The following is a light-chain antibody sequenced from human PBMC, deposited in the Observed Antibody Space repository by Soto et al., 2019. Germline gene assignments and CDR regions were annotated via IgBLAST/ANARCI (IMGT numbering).Light chain of an antibody. CDR2: GAS. CDR1: QSVAIN. J-gene: IGKJ2*01. CDR3: QQYKNWPPYT. V-gene: IGKV3-15*01. Sequence: ETVMTQSPVTLSVSPGERATLSCRASQSVAINLAWYQQRPGQAPRLLIYGASTRATGIPARFSGSGSGTEFTLTISSLQSEDFAVYYCQQYKNWPPYTFGQGTKVDI.